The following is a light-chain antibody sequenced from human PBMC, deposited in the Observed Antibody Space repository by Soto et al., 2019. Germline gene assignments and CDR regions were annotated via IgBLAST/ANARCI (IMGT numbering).Light chain of an antibody. CDR2: GVS. J-gene: IGKJ4*01. CDR3: QQSDNWPPIT. CDR1: QSVAGN. V-gene: IGKV3-15*01. Sequence: DILLTQSPATLSASPVDTATLSCRASQSVAGNLAWYQQKPGQPPRLLIYGVSTRATGVPARFSGSGSETDFSLTISSLQIEDFALYYCQQSDNWPPITFGGGTKVDIK.